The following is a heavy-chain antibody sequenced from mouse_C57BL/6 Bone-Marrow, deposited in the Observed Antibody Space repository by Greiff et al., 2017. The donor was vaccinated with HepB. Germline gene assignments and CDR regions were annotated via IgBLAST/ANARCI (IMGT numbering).Heavy chain of an antibody. Sequence: DVKLVESGPELVKPGDSVKISCKASGYSFTGYFMNWVMQSHGKSLEWIGRINPYNGDTFYNQKFKGKATLTVDKSSSTAHMELRSLTSEDSAVYYCARLRWYFDYWGQGTTLTVSS. J-gene: IGHJ2*01. D-gene: IGHD3-2*02. V-gene: IGHV1-20*01. CDR2: INPYNGDT. CDR3: ARLRWYFDY. CDR1: GYSFTGYF.